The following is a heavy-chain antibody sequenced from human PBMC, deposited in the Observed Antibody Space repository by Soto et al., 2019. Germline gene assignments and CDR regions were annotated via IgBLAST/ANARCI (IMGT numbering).Heavy chain of an antibody. D-gene: IGHD6-13*01. Sequence: ASVKVSCKASGYTFTSYYMHWVRQAPGQGLEWMGIINPSGGSTSYAQKFQGRVTMTRDTSTSTVYMELSSLRSEDTAVYYCARPKLTAAAGSEYFDYWGQGTLVTVSS. CDR1: GYTFTSYY. V-gene: IGHV1-46*01. CDR2: INPSGGST. J-gene: IGHJ4*02. CDR3: ARPKLTAAAGSEYFDY.